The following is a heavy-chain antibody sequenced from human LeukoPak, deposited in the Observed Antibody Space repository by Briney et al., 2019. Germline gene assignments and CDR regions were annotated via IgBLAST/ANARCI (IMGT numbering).Heavy chain of an antibody. CDR3: AKDRGYSGYDGMDV. J-gene: IGHJ6*04. V-gene: IGHV3-30*18. Sequence: GGSLRHSCAASGFTFSSYGMHWVRQAPGKGLEWVAVISYDGSNKYYADSVKGRFTISRDNSKNTLYLQMNSLRAEDTAVYYCAKDRGYSGYDGMDVWGKGTTVTVSS. D-gene: IGHD5-12*01. CDR1: GFTFSSYG. CDR2: ISYDGSNK.